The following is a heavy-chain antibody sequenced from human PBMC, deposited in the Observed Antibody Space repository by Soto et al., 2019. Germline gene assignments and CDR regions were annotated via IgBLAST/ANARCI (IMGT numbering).Heavy chain of an antibody. Sequence: ASVKVSCKASGYTFIGHYMHWVRQAPGQGLERMGWINPNSGGTNYAQKFQGRVTMTRDTSISTVYMELSRLRSDDTAVYFCARDSYYDILTGYSRNALDIWGQGTMVTVSS. CDR3: ARDSYYDILTGYSRNALDI. V-gene: IGHV1-2*02. CDR2: INPNSGGT. CDR1: GYTFIGHY. J-gene: IGHJ3*02. D-gene: IGHD3-9*01.